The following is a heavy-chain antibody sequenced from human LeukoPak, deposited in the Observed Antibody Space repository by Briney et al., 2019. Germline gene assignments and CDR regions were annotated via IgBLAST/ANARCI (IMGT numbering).Heavy chain of an antibody. J-gene: IGHJ4*02. Sequence: ASVTVSCKASGYTFTSYGISWVRQAPGQGLEWMGWISAYNGNTNYAQKLQGRVTMTTDTSTSTVYMELRSLRSDDTAVYYCARAYGSGSYLDYWGQGTLVTVSS. D-gene: IGHD3-10*01. CDR2: ISAYNGNT. V-gene: IGHV1-18*01. CDR1: GYTFTSYG. CDR3: ARAYGSGSYLDY.